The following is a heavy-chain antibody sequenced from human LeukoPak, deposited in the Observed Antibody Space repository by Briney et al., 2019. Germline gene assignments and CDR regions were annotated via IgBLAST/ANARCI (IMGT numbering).Heavy chain of an antibody. J-gene: IGHJ5*02. Sequence: SETLSLTCTVSGGSISSYYWSWIRQPPGKGLEWIGYIYYSGSTYYNPSLKSRVTISVDTSKNQFSLKLSSVTAADTAVYYCARYYYGSNWFDPWGQGTLVTVSS. CDR1: GGSISSYY. CDR2: IYYSGST. CDR3: ARYYYGSNWFDP. V-gene: IGHV4-59*12. D-gene: IGHD3-10*01.